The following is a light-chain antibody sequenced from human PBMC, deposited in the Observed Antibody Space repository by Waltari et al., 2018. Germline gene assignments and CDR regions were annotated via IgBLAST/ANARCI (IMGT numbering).Light chain of an antibody. Sequence: DIQMTQSPSSLSASVGDTVTITCRASQSFSRWLDWYQQKPGKAPKLLIYQASSLQSGVPSRFSGSGSGTDFTLTISSLQPEDFATYYCLQYSSSPYSFGQGTKVEIK. J-gene: IGKJ2*03. CDR3: LQYSSSPYS. CDR2: QAS. CDR1: QSFSRW. V-gene: IGKV1-12*01.